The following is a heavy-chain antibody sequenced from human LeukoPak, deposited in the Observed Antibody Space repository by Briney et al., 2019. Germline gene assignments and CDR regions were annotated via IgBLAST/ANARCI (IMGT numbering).Heavy chain of an antibody. D-gene: IGHD1-26*01. J-gene: IGHJ4*02. CDR2: IYHSGST. Sequence: SETLSLTCTVSGGSISSGGYYWSWIRQPPGKGLEWIGYIYHSGSTYYNPSLKSRVTISVDRSKNQFSLKLSSVTAADTAVYYCARGGSYLRRWGQGTLVTVSS. CDR3: ARGGSYLRR. CDR1: GGSISSGGYY. V-gene: IGHV4-30-2*01.